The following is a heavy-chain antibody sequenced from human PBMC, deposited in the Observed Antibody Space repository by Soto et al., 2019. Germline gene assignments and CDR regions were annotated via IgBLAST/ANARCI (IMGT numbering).Heavy chain of an antibody. Sequence: GGSLRLSCAASGFTFSSYGMHWVRQAPGKGLEWVAVISYDGSNKYYADSVKGRFTISRDNSKNTLYLQMNSLRAEDTAVYYCAKDKGRFGELLICDYWGQGTLVTVSS. CDR2: ISYDGSNK. V-gene: IGHV3-30*18. CDR3: AKDKGRFGELLICDY. D-gene: IGHD3-10*01. CDR1: GFTFSSYG. J-gene: IGHJ4*02.